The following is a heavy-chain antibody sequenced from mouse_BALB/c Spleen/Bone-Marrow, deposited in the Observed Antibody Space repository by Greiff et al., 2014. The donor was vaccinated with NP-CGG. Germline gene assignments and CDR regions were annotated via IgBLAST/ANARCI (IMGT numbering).Heavy chain of an antibody. D-gene: IGHD2-12*01. Sequence: EVQGVESGPELVKPGASVRIPCKASGYTFTDYNMDWVKQSHGKSLAWIGDIDPNNGTTIYNRNFKGKATLTVDKSSSTAYMELRSLTSEDTAVYYCARPNTTPFDYWGQGTLVTVSS. CDR3: ARPNTTPFDY. V-gene: IGHV1-18*01. CDR2: IDPNNGTT. CDR1: GYTFTDYN. J-gene: IGHJ3*01.